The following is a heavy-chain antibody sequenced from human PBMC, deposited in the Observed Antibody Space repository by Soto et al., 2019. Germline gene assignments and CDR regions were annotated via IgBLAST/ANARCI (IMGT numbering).Heavy chain of an antibody. V-gene: IGHV4-59*01. D-gene: IGHD3-10*01. CDR2: IYYSGST. Sequence: SETLSLTCTVSGGSISSYYWSWIRQPPGKGLEWIGYIYYSGSTNYNPSLKSRVTISVDTSKNQFSLKLSSVTAADTAVYYCARDVYSGSGSYYLWFDPWGQGTLVTVSS. J-gene: IGHJ5*02. CDR1: GGSISSYY. CDR3: ARDVYSGSGSYYLWFDP.